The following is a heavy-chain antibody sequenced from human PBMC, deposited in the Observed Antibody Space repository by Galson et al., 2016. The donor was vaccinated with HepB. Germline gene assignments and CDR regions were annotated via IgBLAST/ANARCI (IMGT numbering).Heavy chain of an antibody. CDR3: TRGYCSGGSCSMQDY. J-gene: IGHJ4*02. V-gene: IGHV3-53*01. CDR2: IFGRGNT. D-gene: IGHD2-15*01. CDR1: GFTVSDNH. Sequence: SLRLSCAAAGFTVSDNHVTWIRQAPGKGLECVSVIFGRGNTYYADSVEGRFTISRDDSKNTAYLQMNSLKTEDTAVYYCTRGYCSGGSCSMQDYWGQGTLVTVSS.